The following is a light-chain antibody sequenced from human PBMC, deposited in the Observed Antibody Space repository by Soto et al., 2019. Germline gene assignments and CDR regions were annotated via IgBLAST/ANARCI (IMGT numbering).Light chain of an antibody. CDR2: AAS. V-gene: IGKV1-39*01. CDR1: QSISSY. J-gene: IGKJ4*01. Sequence: DIQMTQSPSSLSASVGDRVTITSRESQSISSYLNWYQQKPGKAPKLLIYAASSLQSGVPSRFSGSGSGTDFTLTISSLQPEDFATYYCQQSYSAPLTFGGGTKVDIK. CDR3: QQSYSAPLT.